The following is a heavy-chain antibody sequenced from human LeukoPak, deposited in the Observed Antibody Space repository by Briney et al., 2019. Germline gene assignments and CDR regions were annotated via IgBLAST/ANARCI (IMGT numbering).Heavy chain of an antibody. CDR3: ARAFSNVDYDFWSGLRGYYYYGMDV. CDR2: ISSSSSYI. CDR1: GFTFSSYS. V-gene: IGHV3-21*01. J-gene: IGHJ6*02. Sequence: PGGSLRLSCAASGFTFSSYSMNWVRQAPGKGLEWVSSISSSSSYIYYADSVKGRFTISRDNAKNSLYLQMNSLRAEDTAVYYCARAFSNVDYDFWSGLRGYYYYGMDVWGQGTTVTVSS. D-gene: IGHD3-3*01.